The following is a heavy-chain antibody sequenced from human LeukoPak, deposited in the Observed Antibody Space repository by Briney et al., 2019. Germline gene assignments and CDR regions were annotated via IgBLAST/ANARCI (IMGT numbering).Heavy chain of an antibody. Sequence: ASVKVSCKASGYTFTGYYIHWVRQAPGQGLEWMGWINPNSGGTNYARKFQGRVTMTRDTSISTAYMELSRLRSDDTAVYYCARSYSSSWYDMSAFDIWGQGTMVTVSS. CDR2: INPNSGGT. J-gene: IGHJ3*02. D-gene: IGHD6-13*01. CDR1: GYTFTGYY. CDR3: ARSYSSSWYDMSAFDI. V-gene: IGHV1-2*02.